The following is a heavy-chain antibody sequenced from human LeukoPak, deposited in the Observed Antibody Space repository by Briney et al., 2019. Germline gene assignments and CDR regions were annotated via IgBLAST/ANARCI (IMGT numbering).Heavy chain of an antibody. V-gene: IGHV4-61*01. CDR1: GVSVSSGSYY. CDR3: ARGIHVGYCSSTSCHPHYSFDY. J-gene: IGHJ4*02. Sequence: SETLSLTCTVSGVSVSSGSYYWSWIRQPPGKGLERIGYIYYSGSTNYNPSLKSRVTISVDTSKNQFSLKLSSVTAADTAVYYCARGIHVGYCSSTSCHPHYSFDYWGQGTLVTVSS. D-gene: IGHD2-2*01. CDR2: IYYSGST.